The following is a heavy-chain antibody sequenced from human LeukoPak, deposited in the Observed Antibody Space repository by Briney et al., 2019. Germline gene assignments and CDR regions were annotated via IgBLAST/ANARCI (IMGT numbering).Heavy chain of an antibody. Sequence: GGTLTLSCAASGFTFSDYYMGWLRQAPGKGLEWISYISRTIYYADSVKGRFTISRDNAKNSLYLQMNSLRAEDTAVYYCARRIWGADSQSHTFDIWGQGTMVTVSS. CDR1: GFTFSDYY. J-gene: IGHJ3*02. CDR2: ISRTI. D-gene: IGHD3-16*01. CDR3: ARRIWGADSQSHTFDI. V-gene: IGHV3-11*01.